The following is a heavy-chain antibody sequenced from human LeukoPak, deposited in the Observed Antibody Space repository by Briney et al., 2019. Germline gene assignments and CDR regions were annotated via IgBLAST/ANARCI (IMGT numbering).Heavy chain of an antibody. J-gene: IGHJ6*02. CDR2: INPNSGGT. CDR1: GYTFTGYY. D-gene: IGHD5-24*01. V-gene: IGHV1-2*02. CDR3: ARTIEMATPYYYYGMDV. Sequence: ASVKVSCKASGYTFTGYYMHWVRQAPGQGLEWMGWINPNSGGTNYAQKFQGRVTMTRDTSISTAYMELSRLRSDDTAVYYCARTIEMATPYYYYGMDVWGQGTTVTVSS.